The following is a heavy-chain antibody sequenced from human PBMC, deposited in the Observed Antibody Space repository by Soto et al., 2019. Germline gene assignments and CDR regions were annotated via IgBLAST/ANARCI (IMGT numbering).Heavy chain of an antibody. Sequence: SETLSLTCTVSGGSISSDHYHWTWIRQPPGKGLEWIGYIHYSGSIYYNPSLQSRVTMSVDTSKNLFSLKLSSVTAADTAVYFCARYDDGGDRDYYCLDVWGQGTTVTVSS. J-gene: IGHJ6*02. CDR2: IHYSGSI. D-gene: IGHD2-21*02. CDR3: ARYDDGGDRDYYCLDV. CDR1: GGSISSDHYH. V-gene: IGHV4-30-4*01.